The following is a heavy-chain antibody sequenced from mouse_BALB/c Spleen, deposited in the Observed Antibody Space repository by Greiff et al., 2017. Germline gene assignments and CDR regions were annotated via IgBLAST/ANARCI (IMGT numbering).Heavy chain of an antibody. V-gene: IGHV14-3*02. D-gene: IGHD1-1*01. CDR2: IDPANGNT. Sequence: EVQLQQSGVELVKPGASVKLSCTASGFNIKDTYMHWVKQRPEQGLEWIGRIDPANGNTKYDPKFQGKATITADTSSNTAYLQLSSLTSEDTAVYYCARGGYGSSYYAMDYWGQGTSVTVSS. CDR3: ARGGYGSSYYAMDY. J-gene: IGHJ4*01. CDR1: GFNIKDTY.